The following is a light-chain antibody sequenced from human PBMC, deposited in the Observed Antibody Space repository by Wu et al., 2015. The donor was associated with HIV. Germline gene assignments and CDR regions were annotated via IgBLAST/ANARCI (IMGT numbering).Light chain of an antibody. J-gene: IGKJ1*01. V-gene: IGKV3-20*01. CDR1: QSVSNSY. Sequence: EIVLTQSPGTLSLSPGERVTLSCRASQSVSNSYLAWYQQKPGQAPRLLIYGTSNRATGIPDRFSGSGSGTDFTLTISGLESDDFAVYYCQQYGSSPGTFGQGTKVEI. CDR3: QQYGSSPGT. CDR2: GTS.